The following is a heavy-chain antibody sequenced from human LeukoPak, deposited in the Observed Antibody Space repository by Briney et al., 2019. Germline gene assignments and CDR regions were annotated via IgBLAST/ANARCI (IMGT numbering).Heavy chain of an antibody. CDR1: GGSISSYY. D-gene: IGHD2-15*01. CDR3: TRLKVLDITWWPADY. Sequence: SETLSPTCTVSGGSISSYYWSWIRQPPGKGLEWIGEIYQSGRTNYNPSLKSRVTMSIDKSKNQFSLSLASVTAADTAVYYCTRLKVLDITWWPADYWGPGMLVTVSS. CDR2: IYQSGRT. V-gene: IGHV4-59*12. J-gene: IGHJ4*02.